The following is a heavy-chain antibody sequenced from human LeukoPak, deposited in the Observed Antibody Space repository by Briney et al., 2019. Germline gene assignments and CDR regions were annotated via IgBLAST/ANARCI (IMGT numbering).Heavy chain of an antibody. D-gene: IGHD6-13*01. CDR3: ARDAVWPQQLVQTGDY. Sequence: ASVKVSCKASGYTFRSHGISWVRQAPGQGLEWMGWISAYNGNTNYAQKLQGRVTMTTDTSTGTAYMELRSLRSDDTAVYYCARDAVWPQQLVQTGDYWGQGTLVTVSS. J-gene: IGHJ4*02. V-gene: IGHV1-18*01. CDR2: ISAYNGNT. CDR1: GYTFRSHG.